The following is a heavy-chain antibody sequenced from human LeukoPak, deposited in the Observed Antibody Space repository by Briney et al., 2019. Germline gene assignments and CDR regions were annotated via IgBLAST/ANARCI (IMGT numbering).Heavy chain of an antibody. CDR2: INPSGSNT. V-gene: IGHV1-46*01. CDR3: AGGYGPFGYYYGMDV. D-gene: IGHD5-12*01. CDR1: GYTFTNYY. J-gene: IGHJ6*02. Sequence: GASVKLSCKASGYTFTNYYMHWVRQAPGQGLEWMGIINPSGSNTNKEQKDQGRGTMTRDTFTSTIYRELSSLLSDDTAVYYCAGGYGPFGYYYGMDVWGQGTTVTVSS.